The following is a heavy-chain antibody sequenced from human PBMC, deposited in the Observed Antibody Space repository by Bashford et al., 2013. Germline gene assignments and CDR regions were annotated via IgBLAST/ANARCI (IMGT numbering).Heavy chain of an antibody. J-gene: IGHJ6*02. CDR2: INHGGTT. D-gene: IGHD1-26*01. CDR3: ARDRGSFVVNGGYGLDV. V-gene: IGHV4-34*01. Sequence: SETLSLTCAVYGGSFSGYYWSWLRQTPGKGLEYIGKINHGGTTNYNPSLKSRVTLSVDTSKDQFSLKLNSVTAADTAVYYCARDRGSFVVNGGYGLDVWGQGTTVTVSS. CDR1: GGSFSGYY.